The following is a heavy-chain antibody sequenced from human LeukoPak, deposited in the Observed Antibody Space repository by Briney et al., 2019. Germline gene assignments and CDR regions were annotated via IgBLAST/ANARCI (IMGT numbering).Heavy chain of an antibody. Sequence: SETLSLTCTVSGGSISSGSYYWSWIRQPAGKGLEWIGRIYTSGSTNYNPSLKSRVTISVDTSKNQFSLKLSSVTAADTAVYYCAREGSLLWFGELPYYFDYWGQGTLVTVSS. CDR1: GGSISSGSYY. CDR2: IYTSGST. CDR3: AREGSLLWFGELPYYFDY. V-gene: IGHV4-61*02. J-gene: IGHJ4*02. D-gene: IGHD3-10*01.